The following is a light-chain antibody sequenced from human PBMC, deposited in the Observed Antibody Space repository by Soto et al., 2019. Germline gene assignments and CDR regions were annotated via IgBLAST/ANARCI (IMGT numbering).Light chain of an antibody. CDR3: QHYNNWRPS. V-gene: IGKV3-15*01. CDR2: GAS. J-gene: IGKJ1*01. Sequence: EIVMTQSPATLSVSPGERATLSCRASQSVSSTLAWYQQKPGQAPRLLIYGASTRATGIPVRFSGSGSGTEFTLTISSLQSEDFAVYYCQHYNNWRPSFGQGTKVEIK. CDR1: QSVSST.